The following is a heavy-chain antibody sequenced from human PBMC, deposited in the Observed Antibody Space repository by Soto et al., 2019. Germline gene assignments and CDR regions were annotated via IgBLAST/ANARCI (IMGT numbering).Heavy chain of an antibody. CDR2: ISYDGSNK. Sequence: QVQLVESGGGVVQPGRSLRLSCAASGFTFSSYAMHWVRQAPGKGLEWVAVISYDGSNKYYADSVKGRFTISRDNSKKTLYQQMNSLRAEDTVVYYWARDRGGEDAFDIWGQGTMVTVSS. CDR3: ARDRGGEDAFDI. V-gene: IGHV3-30-3*01. CDR1: GFTFSSYA. D-gene: IGHD3-16*01. J-gene: IGHJ3*02.